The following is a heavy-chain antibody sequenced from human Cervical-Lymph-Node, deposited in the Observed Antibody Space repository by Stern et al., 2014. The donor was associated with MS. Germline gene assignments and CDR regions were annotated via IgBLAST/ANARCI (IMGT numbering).Heavy chain of an antibody. J-gene: IGHJ4*02. D-gene: IGHD4-11*01. CDR2: ISYDGST. Sequence: DQLVESGPGVVKPSETLSLTCTVSGGSISSYYWSWIRQPPGKGLEVIGYISYDGSTNYNSSLKSRVTISLDTSKKQFSLKLDSVSAADTAVYFCARVSTSFDDWGQGTLVTVSS. CDR1: GGSISSYY. CDR3: ARVSTSFDD. V-gene: IGHV4-59*01.